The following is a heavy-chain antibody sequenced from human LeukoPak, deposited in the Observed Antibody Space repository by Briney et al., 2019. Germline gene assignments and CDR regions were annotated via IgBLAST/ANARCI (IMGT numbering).Heavy chain of an antibody. V-gene: IGHV3-33*08. J-gene: IGHJ4*02. D-gene: IGHD1-26*01. CDR2: IWYDGSNK. CDR1: GFTFSSYG. Sequence: QPGRSLRLSCAASGFTFSSYGMHWVRQAPGKGLEWVAVIWYDGSNKYYADSVKGRFTISRDNSKNTLYLQMNSLRAEDTAVYYCARGGYSGSYLFDYWGQGTLVTVSS. CDR3: ARGGYSGSYLFDY.